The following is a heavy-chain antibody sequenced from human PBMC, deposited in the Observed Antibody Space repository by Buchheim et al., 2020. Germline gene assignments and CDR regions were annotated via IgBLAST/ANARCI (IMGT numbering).Heavy chain of an antibody. D-gene: IGHD2-21*02. V-gene: IGHV4-59*01. CDR1: GGSISSYY. CDR3: ARDSPLEVTDDYGMDV. Sequence: QVQLQESGPGLVKPSEILSLTCTVSGGSISSYYWSWIRQPPGKGLEWIGYIYYSGSTNYNPSLKSRVTISVDTSKNQFSLKLSSVTAADTAVYYCARDSPLEVTDDYGMDVWGQGTT. CDR2: IYYSGST. J-gene: IGHJ6*02.